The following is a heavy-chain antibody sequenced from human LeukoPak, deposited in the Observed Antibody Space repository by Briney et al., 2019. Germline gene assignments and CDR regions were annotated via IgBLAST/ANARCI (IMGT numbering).Heavy chain of an antibody. J-gene: IGHJ4*02. CDR3: AKDWDPDYYDRSGSYPDY. D-gene: IGHD3-22*01. Sequence: GGSLRVSRAASGFTFSSYVMSGVRQAPGKGLEWVSAISGSGGNTYYADSVKGRFTISRDNSKNTLYLQMNSLRAEDAAVYYCAKDWDPDYYDRSGSYPDYWVQGTVVTVSS. V-gene: IGHV3-23*01. CDR1: GFTFSSYV. CDR2: ISGSGGNT.